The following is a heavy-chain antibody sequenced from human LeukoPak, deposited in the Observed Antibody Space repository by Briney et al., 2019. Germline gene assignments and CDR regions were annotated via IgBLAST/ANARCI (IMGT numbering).Heavy chain of an antibody. Sequence: ASVKVSCMAAGYTFTTYDFHWVRQAPGQGLEWMGVINPSGGTTSYAQKFQGRVTMTRDTSTSTVYMELSSLRSEDTAVYYCAFRGWYWGQGTLVTVSS. CDR2: INPSGGTT. J-gene: IGHJ4*02. CDR3: AFRGWY. V-gene: IGHV1-46*01. CDR1: GYTFTTYD.